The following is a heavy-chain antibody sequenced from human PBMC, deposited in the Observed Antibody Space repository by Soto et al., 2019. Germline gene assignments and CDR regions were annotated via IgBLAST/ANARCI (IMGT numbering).Heavy chain of an antibody. CDR1: GFSFSNYG. J-gene: IGHJ6*02. Sequence: QVQLVESGGGVIQPGKSRRLSCAASGFSFSNYGMHWVRLAPGRGLEWVAVISYDGSTKYYGDSVKGRFTISRDNSINTLYLQMNSLRAEDTALYYCAKDQISHFWSGFPPYYSYTMDVWGPGTTVTVSS. V-gene: IGHV3-30*18. D-gene: IGHD3-3*02. CDR3: AKDQISHFWSGFPPYYSYTMDV. CDR2: ISYDGSTK.